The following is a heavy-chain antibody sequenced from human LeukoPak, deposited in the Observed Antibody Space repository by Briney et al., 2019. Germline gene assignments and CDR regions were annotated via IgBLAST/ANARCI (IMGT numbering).Heavy chain of an antibody. V-gene: IGHV1-2*06. CDR1: GYTFTVYY. D-gene: IGHD3-3*01. CDR3: ARANVLRFLEWLPNWFDP. Sequence: ASVKVSFKSSGYTFTVYYMHWVRQAPGQGLEWMGRINPHRGGTNYAQKFQGRVTMTRDTSISTAYMELSRLRSDDTAVYYCARANVLRFLEWLPNWFDPWGQGTLVTVSS. CDR2: INPHRGGT. J-gene: IGHJ5*02.